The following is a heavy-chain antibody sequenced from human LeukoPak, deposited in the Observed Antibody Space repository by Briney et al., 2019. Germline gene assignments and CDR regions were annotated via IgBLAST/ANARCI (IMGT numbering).Heavy chain of an antibody. CDR1: GFTFSSYW. D-gene: IGHD1-26*01. CDR2: ISGSGGST. J-gene: IGHJ4*02. V-gene: IGHV3-23*01. CDR3: AKDTSSIVGATFGDY. Sequence: GGSLRLSCAASGFTFSSYWMSWVRQAPGKGLEWVSAISGSGGSTYYADSVKGRFTISRDNSKNTLYLQMNSLRAEDTAVYYCAKDTSSIVGATFGDYWGQGTLVTVSS.